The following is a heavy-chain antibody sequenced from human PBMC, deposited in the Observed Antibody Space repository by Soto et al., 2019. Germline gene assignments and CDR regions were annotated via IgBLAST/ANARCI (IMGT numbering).Heavy chain of an antibody. V-gene: IGHV3-74*01. CDR2: INNDGSGT. D-gene: IGHD2-21*01. CDR3: ARDVAPGYFDY. J-gene: IGHJ4*02. Sequence: EVQLVESGGGLVQPGGSLRLSCVASGFSFSSYWMHWVRQTPGKGLMWVSRINNDGSGTADADSVRGRFTISRDNAKXXXXXQXNSLRAEDTAVYYCARDVAPGYFDYWGQGTPVTVSS. CDR1: GFSFSSYW.